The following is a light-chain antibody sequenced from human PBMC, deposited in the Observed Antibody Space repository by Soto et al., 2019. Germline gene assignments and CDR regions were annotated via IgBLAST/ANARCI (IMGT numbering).Light chain of an antibody. J-gene: IGLJ1*01. V-gene: IGLV2-14*03. CDR2: DVS. CDR3: SSFTRSNSYV. Sequence: QSALTQPASVSGSPGQSITISCTGTSSDVGAYNYVSWYQQHPGKVPKLMIYDVSDRPSGVSNSFSGSKSGNTASLTISGLQAEDEADYYCSSFTRSNSYVFGTGTKLTVL. CDR1: SSDVGAYNY.